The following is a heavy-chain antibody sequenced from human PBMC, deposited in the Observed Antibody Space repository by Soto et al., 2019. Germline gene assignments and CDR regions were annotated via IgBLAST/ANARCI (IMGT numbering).Heavy chain of an antibody. CDR1: GGSISSSSYY. D-gene: IGHD6-19*01. CDR2: IYYTGNT. Sequence: QLQLQESGPGLVKPSETLSLTCAVSGGSISSSSYYWGWIRQPPGKGLEWIGSIYYTGNTYYTPSLNSRVAISVDTSKNKFSLKLNSVTAADTAVYYCARRTVNIRTFYSGLKTHCFDYWGQGALVTVSS. J-gene: IGHJ4*02. CDR3: ARRTVNIRTFYSGLKTHCFDY. V-gene: IGHV4-39*01.